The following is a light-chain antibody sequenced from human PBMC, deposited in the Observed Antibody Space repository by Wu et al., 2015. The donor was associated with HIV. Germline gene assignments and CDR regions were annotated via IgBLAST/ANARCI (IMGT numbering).Light chain of an antibody. J-gene: IGKJ1*01. CDR2: GAS. V-gene: IGKV1-39*01. CDR1: ENIKTY. CDR3: QQSYTSPRT. Sequence: LMTQSPSSLSASVGDRVIITCRASENIKTYLNWYQERPGKPPKLLIYGASGLPSGVPPRFSGAGSGTDFTLTINSLQAEDFAIYYCQQSYTSPRTFGQGTKV.